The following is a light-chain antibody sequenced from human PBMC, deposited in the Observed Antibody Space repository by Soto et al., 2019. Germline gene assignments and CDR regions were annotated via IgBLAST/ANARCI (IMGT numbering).Light chain of an antibody. V-gene: IGKV3-20*01. CDR3: QQYGSSPRT. J-gene: IGKJ4*01. Sequence: EIVFTQSPSTVSLSPGERATLSCRASQSVSSHLAWYQQKPGQAPRLLIYDASNRATGIPARFSGSGSGTDFTLTISRLEPEDFAVYYCQQYGSSPRTFGGGTKVDIK. CDR1: QSVSSH. CDR2: DAS.